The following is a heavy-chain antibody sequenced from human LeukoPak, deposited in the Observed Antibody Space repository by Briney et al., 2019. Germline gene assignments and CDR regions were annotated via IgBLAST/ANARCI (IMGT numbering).Heavy chain of an antibody. CDR3: ARGGEVMWWFDP. D-gene: IGHD3-16*01. CDR2: IYYSGST. CDR1: GGSISTYC. J-gene: IGHJ5*02. V-gene: IGHV4-59*01. Sequence: SETLSLTCTVSGGSISTYCWSWIRQPPGKGLEWIGYIYYSGSTNHNPSLKRRVTISVDTSKNQFSLKLSSVTAADTAVYYCARGGEVMWWFDPWGQGALVTVSS.